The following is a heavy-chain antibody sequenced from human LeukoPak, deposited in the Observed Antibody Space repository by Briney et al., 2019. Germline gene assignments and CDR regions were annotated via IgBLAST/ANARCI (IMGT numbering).Heavy chain of an antibody. J-gene: IGHJ4*02. D-gene: IGHD3-10*01. CDR1: GFTFSSYW. Sequence: GGSLRLSCAASGFTFSSYWMSWVRQAPGKGLEWVANIKQDGSEKYYVDSVKGRFTISRDNAKNSLYPQMNSLRAEDTAVYYCARWRGVSPFDYWGQGTLVTVSS. V-gene: IGHV3-7*01. CDR2: IKQDGSEK. CDR3: ARWRGVSPFDY.